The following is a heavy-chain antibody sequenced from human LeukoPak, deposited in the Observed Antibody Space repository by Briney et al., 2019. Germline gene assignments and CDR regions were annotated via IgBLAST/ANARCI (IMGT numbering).Heavy chain of an antibody. J-gene: IGHJ4*02. Sequence: PSETLSLTCTVSGGSISSSSYYWGWIRQPPGKGLEWIGSIYYSGSTYYNPSLKSRVTISVDTSKNQFSLKLSSVTAADTAVYYCARAGGRVWLDYWGQGTLVTVSS. CDR3: ARAGGRVWLDY. V-gene: IGHV4-39*07. CDR2: IYYSGST. D-gene: IGHD6-13*01. CDR1: GGSISSSSYY.